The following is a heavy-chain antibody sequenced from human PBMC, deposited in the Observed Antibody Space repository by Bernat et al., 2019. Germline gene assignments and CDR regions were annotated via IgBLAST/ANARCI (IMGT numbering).Heavy chain of an antibody. CDR3: SYSGWNDY. J-gene: IGHJ4*02. V-gene: IGHV3-49*04. D-gene: IGHD6-19*01. CDR1: GFTFGDYA. CDR2: IRSKAYGGTT. Sequence: EVQLVESGGGLVQPGRSPRLSCTASGFTFGDYAMSWVRQAPGKGLEWVGFIRSKAYGGTTEYAASVKGRFTISRDDSKSIAYLQMNSLKTEDTAVYYCSYSGWNDYWGQGTLVTVSS.